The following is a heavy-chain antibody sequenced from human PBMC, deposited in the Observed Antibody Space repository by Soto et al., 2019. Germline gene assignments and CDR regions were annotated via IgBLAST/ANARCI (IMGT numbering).Heavy chain of an antibody. CDR2: IIPILGIA. D-gene: IGHD3-3*01. V-gene: IGHV1-69*02. CDR3: ASSIFWSGYYSIDY. CDR1: GGTFSSYT. Sequence: SVKVSCKASGGTFSSYTISWVRQAPGQGLEWMGRIIPILGIANYAQKFQGRVTITADKSTSTAYMELSSLRSEDTAVYYCASSIFWSGYYSIDYWGQGTLVTAPQ. J-gene: IGHJ4*02.